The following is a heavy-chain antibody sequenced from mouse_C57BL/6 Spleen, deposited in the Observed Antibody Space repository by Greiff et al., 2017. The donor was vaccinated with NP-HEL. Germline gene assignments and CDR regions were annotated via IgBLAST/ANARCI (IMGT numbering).Heavy chain of an antibody. V-gene: IGHV5-16*01. Sequence: EVMLVESEGGLVQPGSSMKLSCTASGFTFSDYYMAWVRQVPEKGLEWVANINYDGSSTYYLDSLKSRFIISRDNAKNILYLQMSSLKSEDTATYYCARALYYGSSPFDYWGQGTTLTVSS. CDR3: ARALYYGSSPFDY. CDR1: GFTFSDYY. CDR2: INYDGSST. J-gene: IGHJ2*01. D-gene: IGHD1-1*01.